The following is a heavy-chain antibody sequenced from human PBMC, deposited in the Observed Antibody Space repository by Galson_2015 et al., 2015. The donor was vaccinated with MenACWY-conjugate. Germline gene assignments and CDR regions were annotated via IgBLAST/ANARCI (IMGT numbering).Heavy chain of an antibody. CDR3: ARRNYGQAFDY. Sequence: SVKVSCKASAYTFINYSISWVRQAPGQGLEWMGWISPYNGNTNSAQKLQGRVTMTTDTSTSTAYMELRSLRSDDTAVYYCARRNYGQAFDYWGQGTLVTVSS. CDR2: ISPYNGNT. V-gene: IGHV1-18*01. CDR1: AYTFINYS. D-gene: IGHD3-16*01. J-gene: IGHJ4*02.